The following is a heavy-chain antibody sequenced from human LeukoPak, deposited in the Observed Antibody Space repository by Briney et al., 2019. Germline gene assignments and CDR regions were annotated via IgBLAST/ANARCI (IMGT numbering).Heavy chain of an antibody. CDR2: ITPFNGNT. D-gene: IGHD1-26*01. CDR1: GYTFTYRY. CDR3: ARQILSGSYWDGAFDI. V-gene: IGHV1-45*02. Sequence: ASVKVSCKASGYTFTYRYLHWVRQAPGQALEWMGWITPFNGNTNYAQKFQDRVTITRDRSMSTAYMELSSLRSEDTAMYYCARQILSGSYWDGAFDIWGQGTMVTVSS. J-gene: IGHJ3*02.